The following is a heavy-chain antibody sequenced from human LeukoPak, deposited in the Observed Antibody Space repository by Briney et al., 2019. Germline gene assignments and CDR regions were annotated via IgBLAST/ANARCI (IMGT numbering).Heavy chain of an antibody. CDR2: IWDDGSSK. CDR1: GFTFSSYG. Sequence: PGRSLTLSCVASGFTFSSYGMHWVRQAPGKGLEWVAAIWDDGSSKYYGDSVKGRFSVSRDNSRNTLYLQMNSLRADDTAVYFCANPTTGRGSFLINYWGQGTLITVSS. V-gene: IGHV3-33*06. CDR3: ANPTTGRGSFLINY. D-gene: IGHD1-26*01. J-gene: IGHJ4*02.